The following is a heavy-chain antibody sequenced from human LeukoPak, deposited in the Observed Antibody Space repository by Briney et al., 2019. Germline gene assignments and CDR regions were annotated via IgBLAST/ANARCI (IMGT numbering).Heavy chain of an antibody. J-gene: IGHJ3*02. D-gene: IGHD3-22*01. CDR2: IKQDGSEK. CDR1: GFTFSSYW. V-gene: IGHV3-7*01. CDR3: ARDGPAKYYYDSSGYYSDAFDI. Sequence: GGSLRLSCAASGFTFSSYWMSWVRQAPGKGLEWVANIKQDGSEKYYVDSVKGRFTISRDNAKNSLYLQMNSLRAEDTAVYYCARDGPAKYYYDSSGYYSDAFDIWGQGTMVTVYS.